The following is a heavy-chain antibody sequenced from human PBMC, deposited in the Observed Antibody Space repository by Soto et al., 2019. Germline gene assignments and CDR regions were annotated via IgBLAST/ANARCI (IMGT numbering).Heavy chain of an antibody. CDR2: IYYSGST. CDR3: ARTTIWFGESPFDY. D-gene: IGHD3-10*01. CDR1: GGSISSYY. Sequence: SETLSLTCTVSGGSISSYYWSWIRQPPGKGLEWIGYIYYSGSTNYNPSLKSRVTISVDTSKNQFSLKLSSVTAADTAVYYCARTTIWFGESPFDYWGQGTLVTVSS. V-gene: IGHV4-59*01. J-gene: IGHJ4*02.